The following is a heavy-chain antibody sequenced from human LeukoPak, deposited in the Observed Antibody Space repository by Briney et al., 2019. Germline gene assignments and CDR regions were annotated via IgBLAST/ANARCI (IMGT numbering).Heavy chain of an antibody. D-gene: IGHD5-18*01. CDR2: IYYSGST. Sequence: SETLSLTCTVSGGSISSSSYYWGWIRQPPGKGLEWIGSIYYSGSTYYNPSLKSRVTISVDTSKNQFSLKLSSVTAADTAVYYCARFGGYSYSFDYWGQGTLVTVSS. V-gene: IGHV4-39*01. CDR1: GGSISSSSYY. J-gene: IGHJ4*02. CDR3: ARFGGYSYSFDY.